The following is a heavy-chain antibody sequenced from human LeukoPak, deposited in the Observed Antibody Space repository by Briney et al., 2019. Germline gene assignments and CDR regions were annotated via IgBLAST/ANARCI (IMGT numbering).Heavy chain of an antibody. CDR3: AKEHNWGHLLTDY. Sequence: GGSLRLSCADSGFTFNIYAMSWVRQAPGKGLEWVSLISVGGGNTHYADSVKGRFTISRDNSKNTLYLQMNSLRAEDTAVYYCAKEHNWGHLLTDYWGQGTLVTVSS. J-gene: IGHJ4*02. V-gene: IGHV3-23*01. CDR2: ISVGGGNT. CDR1: GFTFNIYA. D-gene: IGHD7-27*01.